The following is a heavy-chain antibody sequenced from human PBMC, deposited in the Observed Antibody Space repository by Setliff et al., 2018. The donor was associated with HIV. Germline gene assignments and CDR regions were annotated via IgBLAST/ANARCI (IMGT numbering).Heavy chain of an antibody. V-gene: IGHV1-18*01. D-gene: IGHD3-10*01. CDR3: ARDYYDLSSYHHYRHDCFDP. CDR2: ISAYNHNT. CDR1: GYTFTTYG. Sequence: ASVKVSCKASGYTFTTYGISWVRQAPGQGLEWMGWISAYNHNTKYAEKLQGRVTTTVDTSTSTAYMELRSLRSDDTAVYYCARDYYDLSSYHHYRHDCFDPWGRGTLVTVSS. J-gene: IGHJ5*02.